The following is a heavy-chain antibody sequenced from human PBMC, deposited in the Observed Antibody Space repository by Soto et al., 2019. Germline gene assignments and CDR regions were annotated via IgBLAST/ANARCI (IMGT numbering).Heavy chain of an antibody. CDR1: GGSISSYY. CDR2: IYYSGST. D-gene: IGHD3-3*01. Sequence: SETLSLTCTVSGGSISSYYWSWIRQPPGKGLEWIGYIYYSGSTNYNPSLKSRVTISVDTSKNQFSLKLSSVTAADTAVYYCARLSWSGDNYYGMDGWGQGNTVTVSS. J-gene: IGHJ6*02. CDR3: ARLSWSGDNYYGMDG. V-gene: IGHV4-59*01.